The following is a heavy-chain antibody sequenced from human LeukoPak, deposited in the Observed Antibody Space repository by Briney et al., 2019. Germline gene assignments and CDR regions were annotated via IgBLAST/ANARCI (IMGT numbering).Heavy chain of an antibody. CDR2: ISSSGSTI. CDR3: ARHVSGVGGGNNYMDV. J-gene: IGHJ6*03. D-gene: IGHD4-23*01. CDR1: GFTFSSYE. Sequence: QTGGSLRLSCAASGFTFSSYEMNWVRQAPGKGLEWVSYISSSGSTIYYADSVKGRFTISRDNAKNSLYLQMNSLRAEDTAVYYCARHVSGVGGGNNYMDVWGKGTTVTISS. V-gene: IGHV3-48*03.